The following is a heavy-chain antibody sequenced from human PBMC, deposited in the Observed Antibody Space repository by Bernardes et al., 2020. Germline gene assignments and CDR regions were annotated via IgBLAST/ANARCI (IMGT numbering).Heavy chain of an antibody. J-gene: IGHJ4*02. Sequence: GGSLRLSCAASGFTFSSYAMSWVRQAPGKGLEWVSAISGSGGSTYYADSVKGRFTISRDNSKNTLYLQMNSLRAEDTAVYYCAKSIRSIAAAGTGGYYFDYWGQGTLVTVSS. CDR1: GFTFSSYA. CDR2: ISGSGGST. CDR3: AKSIRSIAAAGTGGYYFDY. D-gene: IGHD6-13*01. V-gene: IGHV3-23*01.